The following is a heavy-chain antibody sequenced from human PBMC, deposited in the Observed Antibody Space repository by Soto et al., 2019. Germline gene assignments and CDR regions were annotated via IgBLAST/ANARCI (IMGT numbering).Heavy chain of an antibody. CDR3: ARFPPSRSAFDY. D-gene: IGHD1-26*01. CDR2: INAGNGNT. J-gene: IGHJ4*02. Sequence: ASVKVSCKASGYTFTSHAMHWVRQAPGQRLEWMGWINAGNGNTKYSQKFQGRVTITRDTSASTAYMELSSLRSEDTAVYYCARFPPSRSAFDYWGQGTLVTVSS. V-gene: IGHV1-3*01. CDR1: GYTFTSHA.